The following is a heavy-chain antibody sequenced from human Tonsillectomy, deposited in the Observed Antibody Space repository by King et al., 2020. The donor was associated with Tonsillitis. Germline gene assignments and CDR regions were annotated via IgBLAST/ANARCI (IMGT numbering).Heavy chain of an antibody. J-gene: IGHJ6*03. CDR2: IIPIFDTS. CDR1: GGTFNSYA. D-gene: IGHD6-19*01. CDR3: ARTEWKWLGQDTYHYYYMDV. V-gene: IGHV1-69*06. Sequence: QVQLVQSGAEVKKPGSSVKVSCKASGGTFNSYAISWVRQAPGQGPEWMGGIIPIFDTSNYAPNLQGRVTISADKSTSTAYMELRSLRFEDTAVYYCARTEWKWLGQDTYHYYYMDVWGKGTAVTVSS.